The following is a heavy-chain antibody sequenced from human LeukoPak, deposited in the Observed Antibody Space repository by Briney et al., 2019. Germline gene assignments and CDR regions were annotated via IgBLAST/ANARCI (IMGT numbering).Heavy chain of an antibody. CDR2: IYYSGSA. J-gene: IGHJ3*02. Sequence: SETLSLTCTVSGGSISSYYWSWIRQPPGKGLECIGYIYYSGSANYNPSLKSRVTISVDTSKNQFSLRLTSVTAADTAVYYCARFRSTVYDAFDIWGQGTMVTVSS. CDR1: GGSISSYY. V-gene: IGHV4-59*08. D-gene: IGHD4-17*01. CDR3: ARFRSTVYDAFDI.